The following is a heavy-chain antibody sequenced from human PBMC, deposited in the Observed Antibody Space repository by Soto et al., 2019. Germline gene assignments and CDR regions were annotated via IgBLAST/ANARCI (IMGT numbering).Heavy chain of an antibody. D-gene: IGHD6-6*01. Sequence: LSRSYVSAAGRVCITPTSWNRIKHSPSRGLEWLGRTYYRFKWYNDYAVSGKSRITINPDTSKNQFSLQLNSVTPEDTAVYYCAKDSSSTSLDICGQLIMVNVSS. CDR1: AGRVCITPTS. CDR2: TYYRFKWYN. J-gene: IGHJ3*02. V-gene: IGHV6-1*01. CDR3: AKDSSSTSLDI.